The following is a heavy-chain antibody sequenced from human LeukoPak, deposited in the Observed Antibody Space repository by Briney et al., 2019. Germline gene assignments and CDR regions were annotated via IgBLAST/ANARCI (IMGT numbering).Heavy chain of an antibody. D-gene: IGHD3-16*02. CDR3: AKDYRMIAFGGVIGIDAFDI. CDR2: ISYDGSNK. Sequence: GGSLRLSCAASGFTLSSYGMHWVRQAPGKGLEWVAVISYDGSNKYYADSVKGRFTISRDNSKNTLYLQMNSLRAEDTALYYCAKDYRMIAFGGVIGIDAFDIWGQGTMVTVSS. V-gene: IGHV3-30*18. J-gene: IGHJ3*02. CDR1: GFTLSSYG.